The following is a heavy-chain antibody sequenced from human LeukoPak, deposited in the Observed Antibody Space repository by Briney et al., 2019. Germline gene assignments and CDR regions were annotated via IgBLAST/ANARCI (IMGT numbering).Heavy chain of an antibody. D-gene: IGHD1-26*01. Sequence: GRSLRLSCAASGFTFSDYYMSWMRQAPGKGLEWVSYISNSGTIIHDADSVKGRFTISRDNARNSLFLQTNSLRAEDTAVYYCVRVRGSYSFDYWGQGTLLTVSS. CDR1: GFTFSDYY. CDR2: ISNSGTII. CDR3: VRVRGSYSFDY. J-gene: IGHJ4*02. V-gene: IGHV3-11*01.